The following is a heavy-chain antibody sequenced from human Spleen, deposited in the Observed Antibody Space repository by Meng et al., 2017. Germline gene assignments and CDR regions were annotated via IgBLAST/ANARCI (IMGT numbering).Heavy chain of an antibody. CDR3: ARGPTTMAHDFDY. CDR1: GGSFSDYY. V-gene: IGHV4-34*01. D-gene: IGHD4-11*01. CDR2: INHSGSP. Sequence: GAGLLKPSEALSLTCAVYGGSFSDYYGSWIRQPPGKGLEWIGEINHSGSPNYNPSLESRATISVDTSQNNLSLKLSSVTAADSAVYYCARGPTTMAHDFDYWGQGTLVTVSS. J-gene: IGHJ4*02.